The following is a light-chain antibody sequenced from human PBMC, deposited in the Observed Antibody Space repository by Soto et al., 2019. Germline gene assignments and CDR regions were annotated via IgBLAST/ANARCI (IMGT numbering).Light chain of an antibody. CDR2: AAS. Sequence: DIQMTQSPSSLSASVGDRVTITCRASQSISSYLNWYKQKPGKAPKLLIYAASSLQSGVPSRFSGSGAGTDFTLTISRLQPEDLATYYGQQSYSTPPTVGQGTKVEIK. J-gene: IGKJ1*01. CDR1: QSISSY. CDR3: QQSYSTPPT. V-gene: IGKV1-39*01.